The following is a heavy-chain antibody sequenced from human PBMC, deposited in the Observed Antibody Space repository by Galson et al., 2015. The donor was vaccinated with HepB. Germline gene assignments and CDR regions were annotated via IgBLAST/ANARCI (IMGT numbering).Heavy chain of an antibody. J-gene: IGHJ5*02. CDR2: ISAYNGNT. CDR1: GYTFTSYG. CDR3: ARGARRITMVRGVEWFDP. D-gene: IGHD3-10*01. V-gene: IGHV1-18*04. Sequence: SVKVSCKASGYTFTSYGISWVRQAPGQGLEWMGWISAYNGNTNCAQKLQGRVTMTTDTSTSTAYMELRSLRSDDTAVYYCARGARRITMVRGVEWFDPWGQGTLVTVSS.